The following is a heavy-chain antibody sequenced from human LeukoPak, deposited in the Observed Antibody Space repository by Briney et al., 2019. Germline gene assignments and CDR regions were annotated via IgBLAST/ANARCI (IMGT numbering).Heavy chain of an antibody. CDR1: GGSFSGYY. Sequence: SETLSLTCAVYGGSFSGYYWSWIRQPPGKWLEWIGEINHSGSTNYNPSLKSRVTISVDTSKNQFSLKLSSVTAADTAVYYCASTFSDAYYFDYWGQGTLVTVSS. J-gene: IGHJ4*02. CDR3: ASTFSDAYYFDY. V-gene: IGHV4-34*01. CDR2: INHSGST.